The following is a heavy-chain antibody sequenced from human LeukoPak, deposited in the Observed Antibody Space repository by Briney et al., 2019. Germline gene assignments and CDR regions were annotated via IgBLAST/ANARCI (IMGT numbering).Heavy chain of an antibody. V-gene: IGHV4-59*01. D-gene: IGHD2-15*01. J-gene: IGHJ6*03. CDR1: GGSFSGYY. Sequence: SETLSLTCAVYGGSFSGYYWSWIRQPPGKGLEWIGYIYYSGSTNYNPSLKSRVTISVDTSKNQFSLKLSSVTAADTAVYYCARAVHCSGGSCYYYYMDVWGKGTTV. CDR2: IYYSGST. CDR3: ARAVHCSGGSCYYYYMDV.